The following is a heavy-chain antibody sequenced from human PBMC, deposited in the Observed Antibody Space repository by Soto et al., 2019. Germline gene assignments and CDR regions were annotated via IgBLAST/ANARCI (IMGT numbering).Heavy chain of an antibody. CDR1: GFTFSSYA. J-gene: IGHJ4*02. CDR3: RHFDY. D-gene: IGHD6-19*01. V-gene: IGHV3-30-3*01. CDR2: ISYDGSNK. Sequence: QVQLVESGGGVVQPGRSLRLSCAASGFTFSSYAMHWVRQAPGKGQEWVAVISYDGSNKYYADSVKGRFTISRDNSKNTAVYYCARDKSPYSSGWHNRHFDYWGQGTLVTVSS.